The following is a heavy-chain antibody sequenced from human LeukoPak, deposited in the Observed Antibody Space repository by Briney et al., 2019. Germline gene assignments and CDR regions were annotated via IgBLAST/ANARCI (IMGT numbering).Heavy chain of an antibody. J-gene: IGHJ4*02. CDR1: GFSFSNAW. CDR3: TTYNHGTFEY. CDR2: MNSKTDGATT. Sequence: PGGSLSLSCAASGFSFSNAWMCWGRHAPGEGRDWDGRMNSKTDGATTDYAAPVKGRFTISRDDSKNTLYLQMKSLKTEDTAVYYCTTYNHGTFEYWGQGSLVTVSS. V-gene: IGHV3-15*01. D-gene: IGHD1-1*01.